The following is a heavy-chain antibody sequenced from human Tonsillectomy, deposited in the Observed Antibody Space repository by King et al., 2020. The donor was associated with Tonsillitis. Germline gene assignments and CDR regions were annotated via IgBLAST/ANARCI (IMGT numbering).Heavy chain of an antibody. CDR1: GFPFSNYG. CDR3: AKGPLLLDY. Sequence: VQLVESGGGVVQPGRSLRLSCAASGFPFSNYGMHWVRQAPGKGLEWVAVISNDGRHKTYADSVKGRFTISRDNSNNTLYLQMNCLKGEDTAVYYCAKGPLLLDYWGQGTLVTVSS. J-gene: IGHJ4*02. V-gene: IGHV3-30*18. CDR2: ISNDGRHK. D-gene: IGHD2-15*01.